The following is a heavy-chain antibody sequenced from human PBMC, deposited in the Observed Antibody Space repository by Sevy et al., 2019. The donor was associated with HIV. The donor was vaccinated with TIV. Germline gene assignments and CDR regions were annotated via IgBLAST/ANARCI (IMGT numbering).Heavy chain of an antibody. CDR1: GGSFSGYY. CDR2: INHSGST. CDR3: ARLKNSLYYFGSGSYYDY. Sequence: GSLRLSCAVYGGSFSGYYWSWIRQPPGKGLEWIGEINHSGSTNYNPSLKSRVTISVDTSKNQFSLKLSSVTAADTAVYYCARLKNSLYYFGSGSYYDYWGQGTLVTVSS. J-gene: IGHJ4*02. V-gene: IGHV4-34*01. D-gene: IGHD3-10*01.